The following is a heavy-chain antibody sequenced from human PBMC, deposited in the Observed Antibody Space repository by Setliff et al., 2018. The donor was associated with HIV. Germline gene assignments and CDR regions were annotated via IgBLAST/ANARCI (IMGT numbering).Heavy chain of an antibody. Sequence: PSETLSLTCAVYGGSFSGYSWTWIRQSPGKGLEWIGYISYSGSTTYNPSLKSRVTISLDTSKNQFSLKVNSVTAADTAVYFCARDSFTVDYFMDVWGKGTPVTVSS. CDR3: ARDSFTVDYFMDV. D-gene: IGHD3-10*01. CDR2: ISYSGST. CDR1: GGSFSGYS. V-gene: IGHV4-59*01. J-gene: IGHJ6*03.